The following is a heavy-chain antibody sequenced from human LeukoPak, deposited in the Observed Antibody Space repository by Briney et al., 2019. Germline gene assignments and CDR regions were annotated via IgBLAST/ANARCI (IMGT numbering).Heavy chain of an antibody. CDR1: GGTFSSYA. CDR2: IIPIFGTA. Sequence: SVKVSCKASGGTFSSYAISWVRQAPGQGLEWMGGIIPIFGTANYAQKFQGRVTITTDESTSTAYMELSSLRSEDTAVYYCARVDCSTSCYRSWFDPWGQGTLVTVS. J-gene: IGHJ5*02. D-gene: IGHD2-2*01. V-gene: IGHV1-69*05. CDR3: ARVDCSTSCYRSWFDP.